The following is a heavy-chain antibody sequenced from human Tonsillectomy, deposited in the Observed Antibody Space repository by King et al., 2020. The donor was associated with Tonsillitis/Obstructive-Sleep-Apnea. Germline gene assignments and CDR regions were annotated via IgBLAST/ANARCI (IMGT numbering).Heavy chain of an antibody. Sequence: VQLVESGGGVVQPGRSLRLSCAASGFTFSSYAMHWVRQAPGKGLEWVAVISYDGSNKYYADSVKGRFTISRDNSKNTPYLQMNSLRAEDTAVYYCARDNGYGGPFDYWGQGTLVTVSS. CDR3: ARDNGYGGPFDY. CDR2: ISYDGSNK. J-gene: IGHJ4*02. CDR1: GFTFSSYA. V-gene: IGHV3-30*04. D-gene: IGHD4-23*01.